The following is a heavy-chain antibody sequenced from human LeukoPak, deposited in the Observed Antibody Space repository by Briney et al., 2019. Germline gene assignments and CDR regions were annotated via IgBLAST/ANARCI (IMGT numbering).Heavy chain of an antibody. CDR2: INPNSGGT. CDR1: GYTFTGSY. Sequence: SVKVSCKASGYTFTGSYMHWVRQAPGQGLEWMGWINPNSGGTNYAQKFQGRVTMTRDTSISTAYMELSRLISDDTAVYYCARASLTIFGVVTWGQGTMVTVSS. J-gene: IGHJ3*01. D-gene: IGHD3-3*01. CDR3: ARASLTIFGVVT. V-gene: IGHV1-2*02.